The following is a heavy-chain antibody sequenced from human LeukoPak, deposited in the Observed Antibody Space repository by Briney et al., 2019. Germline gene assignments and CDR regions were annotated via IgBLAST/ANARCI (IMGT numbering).Heavy chain of an antibody. Sequence: SETLSLTCTASGGSISSYYGSWIRQPPGKGLEWIGYIYYSGSTNYNPSLKSRVTISVDTSKNQFSLKLSSVTAADTAVYYCARDGQSSTSFFDYWGQGTLVTVSS. CDR1: GGSISSYY. D-gene: IGHD2-2*01. CDR2: IYYSGST. J-gene: IGHJ4*02. V-gene: IGHV4-59*01. CDR3: ARDGQSSTSFFDY.